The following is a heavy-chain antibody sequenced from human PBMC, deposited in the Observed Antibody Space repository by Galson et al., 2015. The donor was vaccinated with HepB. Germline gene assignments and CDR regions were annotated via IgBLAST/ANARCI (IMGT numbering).Heavy chain of an antibody. J-gene: IGHJ3*02. D-gene: IGHD6-19*01. V-gene: IGHV6-1*01. CDR3: ARYPADGSSGWGDAFDI. Sequence: CAISGDSVSSTSAAWNWIRQSPSRGLEWLGRTYYRSKWYSDYAVSVKSRITINPDTSKNQFSLQLNSVTPEDTAVYYCARYPADGSSGWGDAFDIWGQGTMVTVSS. CDR2: TYYRSKWYS. CDR1: GDSVSSTSAA.